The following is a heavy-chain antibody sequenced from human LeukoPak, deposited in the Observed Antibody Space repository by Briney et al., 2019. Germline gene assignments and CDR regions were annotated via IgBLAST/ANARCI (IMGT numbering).Heavy chain of an antibody. Sequence: GASVKVSCKASGYTFTSYGISWVRQAPGQGLEWMGWISAYNGNTNYAQKLQGRVTMTTDTSTSTAYMELSSLRSEDTAVYYCAREDRRDNWNERWFDPWGQGTLVTVSS. J-gene: IGHJ5*02. CDR3: AREDRRDNWNERWFDP. CDR2: ISAYNGNT. V-gene: IGHV1-18*01. D-gene: IGHD1-1*01. CDR1: GYTFTSYG.